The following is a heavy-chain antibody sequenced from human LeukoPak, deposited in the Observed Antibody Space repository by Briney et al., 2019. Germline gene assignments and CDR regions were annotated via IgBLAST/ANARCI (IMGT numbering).Heavy chain of an antibody. CDR1: GGSFSGYY. CDR2: INYSGST. CDR3: ANSPKRLYYGSGSYSYYYYGMDV. V-gene: IGHV4-34*01. J-gene: IGHJ6*04. D-gene: IGHD3-10*01. Sequence: SETLSLTCAVYGGSFSGYYWSWIRQPPGKGLDWIGKINYSGSTNYNPSLKSRVTISVDTSKNQFSLKLSSVTAADTAVYYCANSPKRLYYGSGSYSYYYYGMDVWGKGTTVTVSS.